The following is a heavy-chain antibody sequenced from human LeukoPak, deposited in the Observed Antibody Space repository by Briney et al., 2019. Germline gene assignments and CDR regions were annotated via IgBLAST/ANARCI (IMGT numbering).Heavy chain of an antibody. CDR3: ARHGRHNFDY. J-gene: IGHJ4*02. Sequence: GGSLRLSCAASGLTFSNYWMSWVRQAPGKGLERVANIKEDGSGKYYGDSVRGRFTISRDNAKSSLNLQMSSLRADDTAVYYCARHGRHNFDYWGQGTLVTVSS. CDR1: GLTFSNYW. D-gene: IGHD5-24*01. CDR2: IKEDGSGK. V-gene: IGHV3-7*01.